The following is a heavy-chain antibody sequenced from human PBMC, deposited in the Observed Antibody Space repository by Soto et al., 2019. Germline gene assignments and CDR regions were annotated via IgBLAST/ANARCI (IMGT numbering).Heavy chain of an antibody. CDR2: ISAYNGNT. CDR3: AREGPRPYSYYVMDV. CDR1: GYTFTSYY. D-gene: IGHD2-21*01. J-gene: IGHJ6*02. Sequence: ASVKVSCKASGYTFTSYYISWVRQAPGQGLEWMGWISAYNGNTNYAQKLQGRVTMTTDTTTNTAYMELRSLRSDDTAVYYCAREGPRPYSYYVMDVWGQGTTVTVSS. V-gene: IGHV1-18*01.